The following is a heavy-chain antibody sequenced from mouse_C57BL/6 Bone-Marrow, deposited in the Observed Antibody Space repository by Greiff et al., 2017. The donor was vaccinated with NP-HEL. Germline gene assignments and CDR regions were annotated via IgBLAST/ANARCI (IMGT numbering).Heavy chain of an antibody. CDR3: ARGIYYGRRYYFDY. V-gene: IGHV1-22*01. CDR1: GYTFTDYN. CDR2: INPNNGGT. Sequence: VQLQQSGPELVKPGASVKMSCKASGYTFTDYNMHWVKQSHGKSLEWIGYINPNNGGTSYNQKFKGKATLTVNKSSSTAYMDLRSLTSEDSAVYYCARGIYYGRRYYFDYWGQGTTLTVSS. J-gene: IGHJ2*01. D-gene: IGHD1-1*01.